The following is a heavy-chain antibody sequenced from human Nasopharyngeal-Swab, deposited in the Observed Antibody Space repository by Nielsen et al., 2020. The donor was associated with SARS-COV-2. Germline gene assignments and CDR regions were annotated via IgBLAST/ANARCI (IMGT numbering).Heavy chain of an antibody. Sequence: GESLKISCVASGYSFRTYGMSWVRQAPGKGLEWVAAIVGSGDISGSGGNTYYADSVKGRFTISRDNSKNSLYLEMTSLRADDTALYYCVKDSASGWHKYFDYWGQGTLVTVSS. J-gene: IGHJ4*02. CDR3: VKDSASGWHKYFDY. V-gene: IGHV3-23*01. CDR2: IVGSGDISGSGGNT. CDR1: GYSFRTYG. D-gene: IGHD6-19*01.